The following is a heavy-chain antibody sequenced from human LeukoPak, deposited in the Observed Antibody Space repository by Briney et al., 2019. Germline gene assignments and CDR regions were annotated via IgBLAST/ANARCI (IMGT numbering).Heavy chain of an antibody. CDR2: INHSRST. Sequence: PSETLSLTCAVYGGSFSGYYWSCIRQPPGKGLEWIGEINHSRSTNYNPSLKSRVTISVDTSKNQFSLKLSSVTAADTAVYYCARGRLAAAYFDYWGQGTLVTVSS. J-gene: IGHJ4*02. V-gene: IGHV4-34*01. D-gene: IGHD6-13*01. CDR3: ARGRLAAAYFDY. CDR1: GGSFSGYY.